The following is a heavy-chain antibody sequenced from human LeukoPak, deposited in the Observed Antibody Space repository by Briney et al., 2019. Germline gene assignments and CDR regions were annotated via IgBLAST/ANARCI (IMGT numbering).Heavy chain of an antibody. CDR3: ASGVFGSGSYYPLYFDD. D-gene: IGHD3-10*01. CDR1: GDTSPHSA. J-gene: IGHJ4*02. CDR2: IIPNFGSP. V-gene: IGHV1-69*06. Sequence: SSVKVSCKTSGDTSPHSAVSWVRQAPGQGLEWMGGIIPNFGSPNYAQMFQNRLTITADKSTTTTYMELRNLISEDTAVYFCASGVFGSGSYYPLYFDDWGQGTLVAVTS.